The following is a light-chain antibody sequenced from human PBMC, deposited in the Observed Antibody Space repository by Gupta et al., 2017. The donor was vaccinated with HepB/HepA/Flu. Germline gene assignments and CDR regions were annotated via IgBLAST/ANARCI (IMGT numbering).Light chain of an antibody. Sequence: QSVLTQPPAASGTPGQRVTISRSGSSSNIGGHYVFWYQQLPGTAPKLLIYRNNQRPSGVPDRFSGSKSGTSASLAISGLRSEDEADYYCAAWDDSLSGWVFGGGTKLTVL. CDR2: RNN. V-gene: IGLV1-47*01. CDR3: AAWDDSLSGWV. J-gene: IGLJ2*01. CDR1: SSNIGGHY.